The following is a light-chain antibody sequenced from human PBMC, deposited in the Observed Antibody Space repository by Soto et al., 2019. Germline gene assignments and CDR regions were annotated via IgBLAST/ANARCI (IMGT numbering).Light chain of an antibody. J-gene: IGKJ4*01. CDR2: GAS. CDR3: QQYGASPTLT. Sequence: EIVLTQSPGTLSLSPGERATLSCRASQSIAGTYLAWYQKKPGQAPRLLLYGASSRAAGIPHRFSGSGSGTDFTLTISRLEPEDFAVYYCQQYGASPTLTFGGGTKVEV. CDR1: QSIAGTY. V-gene: IGKV3-20*01.